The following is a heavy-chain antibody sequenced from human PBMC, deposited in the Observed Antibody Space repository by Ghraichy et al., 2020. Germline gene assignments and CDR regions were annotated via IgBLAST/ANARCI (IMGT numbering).Heavy chain of an antibody. Sequence: SETLSLTCAVYGGSFSGYYWSWIRQPPGKGLEWIGEIDHSGSTNYNPSLKSRVTMSVDTSKSQFSLKLNSVTAADTAVYYCARGRIAARPRNDYWGQGTLVTVSA. D-gene: IGHD6-6*01. CDR2: IDHSGST. CDR3: ARGRIAARPRNDY. CDR1: GGSFSGYY. V-gene: IGHV4-34*01. J-gene: IGHJ4*02.